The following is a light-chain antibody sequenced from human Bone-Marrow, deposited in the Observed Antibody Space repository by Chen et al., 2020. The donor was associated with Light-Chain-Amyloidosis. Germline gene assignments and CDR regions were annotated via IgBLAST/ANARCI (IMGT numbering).Light chain of an antibody. J-gene: IGLJ3*02. CDR2: VTN. Sequence: QSVLTQPPSASGTPGQMVTILCSGGRSNVGANGVNWYQQPPGAAPKLLIFVTNRRPSGVPDRFSGSKSGPSASLAISDLQSEDEAHYYCAPWDDRLNGWVFAGGTRLTVL. CDR3: APWDDRLNGWV. CDR1: RSNVGANG. V-gene: IGLV1-44*01.